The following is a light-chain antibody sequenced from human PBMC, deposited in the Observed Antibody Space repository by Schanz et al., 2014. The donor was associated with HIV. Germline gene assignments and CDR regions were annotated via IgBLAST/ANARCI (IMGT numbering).Light chain of an antibody. V-gene: IGLV1-40*01. Sequence: QSVLTQPPSLSGAPGQWVTVSCSGGSSNIGAGFDVHWYQQLPGTAPKLLIYGDNSRPSGVPDRFSGSESGTSASLAISGLQSEDEADYYCGTWDDSLKGWVFGGGTKLTVL. CDR1: SSNIGAGFD. CDR3: GTWDDSLKGWV. CDR2: GDN. J-gene: IGLJ3*02.